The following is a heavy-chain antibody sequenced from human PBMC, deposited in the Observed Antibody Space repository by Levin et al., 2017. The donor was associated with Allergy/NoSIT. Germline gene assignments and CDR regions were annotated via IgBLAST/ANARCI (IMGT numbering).Heavy chain of an antibody. V-gene: IGHV3-11*01. Sequence: LSLTCAASGFTFSDYYMTWIRQAPGKGLEWVSYISSSGSTIYYADSVKGRFTISRDNAKNSLYLQMNSLRAEDTAVYYCARDFYYDILTVYFSDLDYWGQGTLVTVSS. CDR2: ISSSGSTI. CDR1: GFTFSDYY. J-gene: IGHJ4*02. CDR3: ARDFYYDILTVYFSDLDY. D-gene: IGHD3-9*01.